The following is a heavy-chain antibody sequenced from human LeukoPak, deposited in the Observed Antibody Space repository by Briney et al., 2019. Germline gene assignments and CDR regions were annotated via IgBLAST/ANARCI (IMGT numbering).Heavy chain of an antibody. D-gene: IGHD6-6*01. V-gene: IGHV3-23*01. CDR3: ARDVTARPRWFDP. J-gene: IGHJ5*02. Sequence: GGSLRLSCEGSRFSFANYAMSWVRQTPGKGLDWISAINAGGGITYYADSVKGRFTISRDNSKNTLYLQMDSLRVEDSAVYYCARDVTARPRWFDPWGQGTLVSVSS. CDR2: INAGGGIT. CDR1: RFSFANYA.